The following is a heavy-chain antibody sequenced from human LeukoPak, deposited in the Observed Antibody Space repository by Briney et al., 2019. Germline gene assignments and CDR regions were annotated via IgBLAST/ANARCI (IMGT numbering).Heavy chain of an antibody. CDR1: GFTFSKYA. J-gene: IGHJ1*01. D-gene: IGHD3-3*02. V-gene: IGHV3-23*01. CDR2: VSGSGGVT. Sequence: GGSLRLSCGGSGFTFSKYAMSWVRQAPGKGLEWVSGVSGSGGVTYYADSVKGRFTISRDNSKNTLHLQMNSLRAEDTAVYYCATFLAVIAARDSLYFQHWGQGTLVSVSS. CDR3: ATFLAVIAARDSLYFQH.